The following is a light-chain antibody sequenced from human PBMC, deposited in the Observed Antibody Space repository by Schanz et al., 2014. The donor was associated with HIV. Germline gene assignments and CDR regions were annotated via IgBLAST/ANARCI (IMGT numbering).Light chain of an antibody. CDR1: SGTITNNY. J-gene: IGLJ3*02. V-gene: IGLV6-57*04. Sequence: NFMLTQPHSVSVSPGRTVTISCTRSSGTITNNYVNWYQQRPGSAPTAVIFEDTQRPSGVPNRFSGSIGSSSNSASLTISGLKAEDEADYECQSYDSSNHWVFGGGTKVTVL. CDR2: EDT. CDR3: QSYDSSNHWV.